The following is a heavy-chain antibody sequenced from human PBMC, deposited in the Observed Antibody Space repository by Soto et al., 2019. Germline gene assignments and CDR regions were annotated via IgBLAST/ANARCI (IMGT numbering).Heavy chain of an antibody. V-gene: IGHV2-70*11. D-gene: IGHD3-3*01. Sequence: SGPTLVNPTQTLTLTCTFSGFSLNTSGMCVSWIRQPPGKALEWLARIDWDDDKYYSTSLKTRLTISKDTSKNQVVLTMTNMDPVDTATYYCARFRSSSYDFWSGYYSDYWGQGTLVTVSS. CDR2: IDWDDDK. J-gene: IGHJ4*02. CDR1: GFSLNTSGMC. CDR3: ARFRSSSYDFWSGYYSDY.